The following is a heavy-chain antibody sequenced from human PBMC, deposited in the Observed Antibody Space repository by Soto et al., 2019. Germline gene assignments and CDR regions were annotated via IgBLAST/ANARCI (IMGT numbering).Heavy chain of an antibody. V-gene: IGHV3-23*01. CDR3: AKDDGSRWYFDY. Sequence: EAQLLESGGGLVQPGGSLRLSCGASGLTFSSSAMSWVRQAPGKGLERVSTIRGSGGSTYYADSVTGRFTISRDNSKNTLYVLMISLRDEDTAVYYCAKDDGSRWYFDYWGQGTLVTVSS. CDR2: IRGSGGST. CDR1: GLTFSSSA. D-gene: IGHD6-13*01. J-gene: IGHJ4*02.